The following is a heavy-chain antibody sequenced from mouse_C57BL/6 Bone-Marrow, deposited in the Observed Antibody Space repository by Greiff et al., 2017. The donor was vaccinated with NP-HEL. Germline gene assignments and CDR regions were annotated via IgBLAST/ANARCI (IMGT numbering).Heavy chain of an antibody. Sequence: EVKLEESGPGLAKPSQTLSLTCSVTGYSITSDYWNWIRKFPGNKLEYMGYISYSGSTYYNPSLKSRISITRDTSKNQYYLQLNSVTTEDTATYYCARRITTVVATDWYFDVWGTGTTVTVSS. CDR1: GYSITSDY. J-gene: IGHJ1*03. D-gene: IGHD1-1*01. V-gene: IGHV3-8*01. CDR3: ARRITTVVATDWYFDV. CDR2: ISYSGST.